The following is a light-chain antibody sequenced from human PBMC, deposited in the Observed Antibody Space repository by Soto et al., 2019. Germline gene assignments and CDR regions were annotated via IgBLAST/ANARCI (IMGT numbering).Light chain of an antibody. CDR1: QNLHSF. CDR2: GAS. CDR3: QQYGSSPA. J-gene: IGKJ5*01. V-gene: IGKV3-20*01. Sequence: EIVLTQSPATLSVSPGERVTLSFRASQNLHSFLNWYQQRPGQPPRLLIHGASNRAPGIPDRFGGRGSGADFSLTISGLQPEDFAVYYCQQYGSSPAFGQGTRLEIK.